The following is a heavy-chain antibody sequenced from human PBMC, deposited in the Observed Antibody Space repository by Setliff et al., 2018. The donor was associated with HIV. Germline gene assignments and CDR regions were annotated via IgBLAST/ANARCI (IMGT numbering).Heavy chain of an antibody. J-gene: IGHJ4*02. D-gene: IGHD2-2*01. V-gene: IGHV3-48*01. CDR2: ISSSGNTI. Sequence: GGSLTLSCAASGFTFSTYSMKWVRQAPGKGLEWVSYISSSGNTIHYADSVKGRFTISRDNAKKSLFLQMNSLRAEDTAVYYCARGDIVVVSSSMGGDYWGQGTLVTVSS. CDR1: GFTFSTYS. CDR3: ARGDIVVVSSSMGGDY.